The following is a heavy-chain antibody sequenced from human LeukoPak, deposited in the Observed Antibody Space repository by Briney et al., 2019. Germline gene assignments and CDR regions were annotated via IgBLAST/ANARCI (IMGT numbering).Heavy chain of an antibody. D-gene: IGHD1-7*01. J-gene: IGHJ4*02. V-gene: IGHV4-38-2*02. CDR3: ARRGNWNYVLDN. CDR1: GYSISSHYC. Sequence: SETLSLTCSVSGYSISSHYCWGWIRQPPGKGLEWIGSAYFIGRTNYDPSFKSRVTISVDTSKNQFSLKLSSVTAADTAVYYCARRGNWNYVLDNWGQGTLAIVSS. CDR2: AYFIGRT.